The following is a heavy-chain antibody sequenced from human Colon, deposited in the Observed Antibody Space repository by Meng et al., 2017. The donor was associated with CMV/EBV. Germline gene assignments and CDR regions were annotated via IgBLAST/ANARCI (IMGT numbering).Heavy chain of an antibody. CDR3: ARPARGSTNYY. J-gene: IGHJ4*02. V-gene: IGHV3-7*01. D-gene: IGHD6-13*01. CDR2: TNEDGSDK. CDR1: GSSFSNSW. Sequence: GESLKISCAASGSSFSNSWMIWVRRAPGKGLEWVAKTNEDGSDKYYVDSVKGRFTISRDNAKNSVSLQMNGLRAEDTAVYYCARPARGSTNYYWGQGTLVTVSS.